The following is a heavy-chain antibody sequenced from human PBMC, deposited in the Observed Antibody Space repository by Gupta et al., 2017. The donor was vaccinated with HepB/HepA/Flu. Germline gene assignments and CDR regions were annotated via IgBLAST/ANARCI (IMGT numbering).Heavy chain of an antibody. Sequence: QVQIVQSGGEVKKPGASVKGSCKASGYTFTHYAVHWVRLAPGQRLEWMGWIITVTGNTKYSQKFQGRVTITRDTSASTAYMELSSLRSEDTAVYYWARRGDGFNYDYWGQGALVTGSS. D-gene: IGHD5-24*01. V-gene: IGHV1-3*04. CDR2: IITVTGNT. CDR1: GYTFTHYA. CDR3: ARRGDGFNYDY. J-gene: IGHJ4*02.